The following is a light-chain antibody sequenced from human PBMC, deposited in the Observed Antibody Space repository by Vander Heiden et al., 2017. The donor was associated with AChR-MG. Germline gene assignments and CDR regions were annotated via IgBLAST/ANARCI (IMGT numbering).Light chain of an antibody. CDR2: LGS. CDR3: MQALQTPGT. CDR1: QSLVHSNGYNY. V-gene: IGKV2-28*01. Sequence: DIVMTQSPLSLPVTPGEPASISCRSSQSLVHSNGYNYLDWYLQKPGQSPQLLIYLGSNRASGVPDRFSGSGSSTDFTLKISRVEADDVGVYYCMQALQTPGTFGQGTRLEIK. J-gene: IGKJ5*01.